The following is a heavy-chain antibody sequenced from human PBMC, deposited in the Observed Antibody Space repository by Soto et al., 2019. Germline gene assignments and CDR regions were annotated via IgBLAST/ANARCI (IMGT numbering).Heavy chain of an antibody. D-gene: IGHD3-10*01. CDR2: IWYDGSNK. CDR1: GFTFSSYG. J-gene: IGHJ4*02. V-gene: IGHV3-33*01. CDR3: ARAVRTGGWYYFDY. Sequence: QVQLVESGGGVVQPGRSLRLSCAASGFTFSSYGMHWVRQAPGKGLEWVAVIWYDGSNKYYADSVKGRFTISRDNSKNTLYLQMNSLRAEDTAVYYCARAVRTGGWYYFDYWGQGTLVTVSS.